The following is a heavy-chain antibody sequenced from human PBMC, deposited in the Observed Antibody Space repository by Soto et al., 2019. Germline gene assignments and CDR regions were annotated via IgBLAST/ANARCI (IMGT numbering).Heavy chain of an antibody. CDR2: ISHSEST. CDR1: VGSIYRNNW. V-gene: IGHV4-4*02. Sequence: SATLSLPCSVYVGSIYRNNWWSWVSTPPEKGLEWIGAISHSESTNYNLSLKSRVTISVDKCKNQFSLKLSSVTAAETAVYYCSLSGYHNDYHYGLD. D-gene: IGHD3-9*01. CDR3: SLSGYHNDYHYGLD. J-gene: IGHJ6*01.